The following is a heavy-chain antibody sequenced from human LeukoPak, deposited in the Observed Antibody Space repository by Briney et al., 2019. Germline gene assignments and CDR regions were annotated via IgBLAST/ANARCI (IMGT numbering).Heavy chain of an antibody. CDR1: GYTFTSYY. CDR2: INPNSGGT. V-gene: IGHV1-2*02. CDR3: ARHDTYYYDSSGYIDY. Sequence: ASVKVSCKASGYTFTSYYMHWVRQAPGQGLEWMGWINPNSGGTNYAQKFQGRVTMTRDTSISTAYMELSRLRSDDTAVYYCARHDTYYYDSSGYIDYWGQGTLVTVSS. D-gene: IGHD3-22*01. J-gene: IGHJ4*02.